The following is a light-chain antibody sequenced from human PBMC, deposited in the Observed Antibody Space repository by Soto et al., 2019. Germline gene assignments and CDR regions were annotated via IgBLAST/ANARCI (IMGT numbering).Light chain of an antibody. J-gene: IGKJ2*01. CDR1: QSVSSN. CDR2: GAS. Sequence: EIVITQSPATLSVSPGERATLSCRASQSVSSNLAWYQQKPGQAPRLLIYGASTRATGIPGRFSGSGSGTEFTLSISSLQSEDFAVYYCQQYNNWPRTFGQGTKLEIK. V-gene: IGKV3-15*01. CDR3: QQYNNWPRT.